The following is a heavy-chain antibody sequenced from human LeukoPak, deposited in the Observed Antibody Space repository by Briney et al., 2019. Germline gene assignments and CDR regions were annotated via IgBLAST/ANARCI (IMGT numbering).Heavy chain of an antibody. CDR1: GGSVSSGDYY. J-gene: IGHJ4*02. D-gene: IGHD3-10*01. CDR3: ASAFWVKGSVWRYPYASESYYYFDS. V-gene: IGHV4-30-4*01. Sequence: SQTLSLTCTVSGGSVSSGDYYWSWIRQPPGKGLEWIGYIYYRGGTSYSPSLKSRLTMSLDTSTSQFSLRLSSVTAADTAVYYCASAFWVKGSVWRYPYASESYYYFDSWGPGTLVTVSS. CDR2: IYYRGGT.